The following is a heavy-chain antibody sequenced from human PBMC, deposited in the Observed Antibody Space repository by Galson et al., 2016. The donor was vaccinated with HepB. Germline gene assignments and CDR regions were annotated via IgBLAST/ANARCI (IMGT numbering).Heavy chain of an antibody. CDR3: ARELKAFDFWSGYSLGY. CDR1: GFSFTSYA. D-gene: IGHD3-3*01. CDR2: VSYEGTNK. Sequence: SLRLSCAASGFSFTSYAMHWVRQAPRKGLDWVAVVSYEGTNKYYEDSLRGRCTNFSDNSKNTVFLQMNSLRADDTAVYYCARELKAFDFWSGYSLGYRGQGTLVSVSS. V-gene: IGHV3-30-3*01. J-gene: IGHJ4*02.